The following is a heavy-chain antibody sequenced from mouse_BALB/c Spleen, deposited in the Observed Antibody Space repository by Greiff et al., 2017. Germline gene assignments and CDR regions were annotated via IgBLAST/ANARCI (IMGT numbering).Heavy chain of an antibody. D-gene: IGHD1-1*01. CDR3: ARERYYGSSYWFAY. CDR2: IRNKANGYTT. Sequence: EVQRVESGGGLVQPGGSLRLSCATSGFTFTDYYMSWVRQPPGKALEWLGFIRNKANGYTTEYSASVKGRFTISRDNSQSILYLQMNTLRAEDSATYYCARERYYGSSYWFAYWGQGTLVTVSA. CDR1: GFTFTDYY. J-gene: IGHJ3*01. V-gene: IGHV7-3*02.